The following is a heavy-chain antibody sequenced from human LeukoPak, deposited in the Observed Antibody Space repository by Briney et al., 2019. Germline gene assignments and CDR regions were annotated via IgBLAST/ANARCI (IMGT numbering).Heavy chain of an antibody. Sequence: PSETLSLTCAVYGGSSSGYYWSWIRQPPGKGLEWIGEINHSGSTNYIPSLKSRVTISVDTSKNQFSLKVTSVTAADTAVYYCARARFGELYHFDYWGQGTLVTVSS. CDR2: INHSGST. J-gene: IGHJ4*02. D-gene: IGHD3-10*01. CDR1: GGSSSGYY. V-gene: IGHV4-34*01. CDR3: ARARFGELYHFDY.